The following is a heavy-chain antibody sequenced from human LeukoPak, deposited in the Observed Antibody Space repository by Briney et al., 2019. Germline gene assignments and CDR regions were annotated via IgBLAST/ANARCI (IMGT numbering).Heavy chain of an antibody. CDR3: ARVSRGAFGY. J-gene: IGHJ4*02. Sequence: PSETLSLTCAVYGGSFSGYYWSWIRQPPGKGLEWIGEINHSGSTNYNPSLKSRVTISVDTSKNQFSLKLSSVTAADTAVYYCARVSRGAFGYWGQGTLVTLSS. CDR1: GGSFSGYY. CDR2: INHSGST. V-gene: IGHV4-34*01. D-gene: IGHD1-26*01.